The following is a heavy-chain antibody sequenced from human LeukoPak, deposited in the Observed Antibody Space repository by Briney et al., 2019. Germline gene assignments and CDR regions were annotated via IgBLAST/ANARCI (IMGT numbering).Heavy chain of an antibody. CDR2: IRSKAYGGTT. V-gene: IGHV3-49*03. CDR3: TRDLDGSGSPLGFDY. J-gene: IGHJ4*02. CDR1: GGSMTSYY. Sequence: LSLTCTVSGGSMTSYYWNWIRQPPGKGLEWVGFIRSKAYGGTTEYAASVKGRFTISRDDSKSIAYLQMNSLKTEDTAVYYCTRDLDGSGSPLGFDYWGQGTLVTVSS. D-gene: IGHD3-10*01.